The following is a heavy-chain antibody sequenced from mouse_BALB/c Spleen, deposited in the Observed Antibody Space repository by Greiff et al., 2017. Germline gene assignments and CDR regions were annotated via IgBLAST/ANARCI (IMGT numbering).Heavy chain of an antibody. Sequence: EVQRVESGGGLVKPGGSLKLSCAASGFTFSDYYMYWVRQTPEKRLEWVATISDGGSYTYYPDSVKGRFTISRDNAKNNLYLQMSSLKSEDTAMYYCARDREDYYGWFAYWGQGTLVTVSA. CDR2: ISDGGSYT. D-gene: IGHD1-1*01. J-gene: IGHJ3*01. CDR1: GFTFSDYY. CDR3: ARDREDYYGWFAY. V-gene: IGHV5-4*02.